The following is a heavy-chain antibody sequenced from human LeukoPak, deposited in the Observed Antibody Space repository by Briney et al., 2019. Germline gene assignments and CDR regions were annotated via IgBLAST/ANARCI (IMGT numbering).Heavy chain of an antibody. CDR1: GYTFTNYY. J-gene: IGHJ2*01. CDR2: INPSGCST. D-gene: IGHD3-3*01. CDR3: ARDRYYDFWSGKTSGDFDL. Sequence: ASVKVSCKXSGYTFTNYYIHWVRQAPGQGLEWMGIINPSGCSTSYAQKFQGRVTMTRDTSTSTVYMELSSLRSEDTAVYYCARDRYYDFWSGKTSGDFDLWGRGTLVTVSS. V-gene: IGHV1-46*03.